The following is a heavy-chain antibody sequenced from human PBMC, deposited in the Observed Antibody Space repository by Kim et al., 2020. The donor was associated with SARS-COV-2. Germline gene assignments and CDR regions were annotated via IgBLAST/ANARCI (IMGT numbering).Heavy chain of an antibody. CDR3: AKVGMVRGVIIRWFDP. V-gene: IGHV3-23*01. J-gene: IGHJ5*02. Sequence: VKGRFTIARDNSKNTLYLQMNSLRAEDTAVYYCAKVGMVRGVIIRWFDPWGQGTLGTVSS. D-gene: IGHD3-10*01.